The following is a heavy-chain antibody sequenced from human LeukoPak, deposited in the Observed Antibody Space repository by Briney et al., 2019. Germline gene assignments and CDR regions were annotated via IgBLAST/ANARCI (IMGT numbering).Heavy chain of an antibody. J-gene: IGHJ4*02. CDR3: AVTRTRGDY. CDR1: GLTFSNYW. Sequence: QPGGSLRLSCTASGLTFSNYWMTWVRHAPGKGLEWVANKNQDGNDKYYVDSVKGRFTISRDNTKSSLFLQMNSLRAEDTAVYYWAVTRTRGDYWGEGTLVTVSS. V-gene: IGHV3-7*03. D-gene: IGHD3-10*01. CDR2: KNQDGNDK.